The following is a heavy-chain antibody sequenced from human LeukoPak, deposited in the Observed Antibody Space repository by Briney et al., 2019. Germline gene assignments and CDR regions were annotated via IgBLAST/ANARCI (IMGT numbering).Heavy chain of an antibody. CDR1: GGTFSNYA. Sequence: PVKVSCKASGGTFSNYAISWVRQAPGQGLEWMGGIIPIFDTADYAQKFQGRVTITADESTSTAYMELSSLRSEDTAVYYCARDLTAAGYYYYMDVWGKGTTVTVSS. CDR3: ARDLTAAGYYYYMDV. J-gene: IGHJ6*03. D-gene: IGHD6-13*01. V-gene: IGHV1-69*13. CDR2: IIPIFDTA.